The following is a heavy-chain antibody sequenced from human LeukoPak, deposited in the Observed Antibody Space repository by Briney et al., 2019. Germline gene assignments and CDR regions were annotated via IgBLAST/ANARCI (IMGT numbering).Heavy chain of an antibody. CDR1: GFTFSSYW. D-gene: IGHD4-23*01. CDR2: IKQDGSEK. V-gene: IGHV3-7*01. J-gene: IGHJ4*02. CDR3: ARGRPHGNDY. Sequence: HPGGSLRLSCAASGFTFSSYWMSWVRQAPGKGLEWVANIKQDGSEKYYVDSVKGRFSISRDNAKNTLYLQMNSLRVEDTAVYYCARGRPHGNDYWGQGTLVTVSS.